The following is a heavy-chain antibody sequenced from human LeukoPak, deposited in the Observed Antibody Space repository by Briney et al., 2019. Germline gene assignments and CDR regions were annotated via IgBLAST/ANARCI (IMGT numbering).Heavy chain of an antibody. V-gene: IGHV3-9*01. Sequence: GGSLRLSCAASGFSFDDYAMHWVRQAPGKGLEWVSGISWSSGSIGYADSVKGRFTISRDNAKNSLYLQMNSLRAEDTALYYCAREERRRYYDFWSGYQDFAFDYWGQGTLVTVSS. J-gene: IGHJ4*02. D-gene: IGHD3-3*01. CDR3: AREERRRYYDFWSGYQDFAFDY. CDR1: GFSFDDYA. CDR2: ISWSSGSI.